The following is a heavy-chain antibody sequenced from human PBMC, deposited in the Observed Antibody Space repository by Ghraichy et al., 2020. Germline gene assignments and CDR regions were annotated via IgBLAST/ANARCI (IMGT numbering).Heavy chain of an antibody. CDR3: ARGGARGSGRYGWFDP. CDR2: IFYSGST. J-gene: IGHJ5*02. CDR1: GGSISTYY. D-gene: IGHD3-10*01. Sequence: TLSLTCTVSGGSISTYYWSWIRQPPGKGLEWIGYIFYSGSTNYNPSLKSRVTISVDTSTNQFSLKLSSVSAADTAVYYCARGGARGSGRYGWFDPGGQGTPVSLS. V-gene: IGHV4-59*01.